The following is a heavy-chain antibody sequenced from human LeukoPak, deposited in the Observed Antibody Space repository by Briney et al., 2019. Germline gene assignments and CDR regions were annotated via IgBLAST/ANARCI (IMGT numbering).Heavy chain of an antibody. J-gene: IGHJ4*02. V-gene: IGHV1-8*01. CDR3: ARGIIAAAGDFDY. CDR1: GYTFTSYD. D-gene: IGHD6-13*01. CDR2: MNPNSGNT. Sequence: ASVKVSFKASGYTFTSYDINWVRQATGQGLEWMGWMNPNSGNTGYAQKFQGRVTMTRNTSISTAYMELSSLRSEDTAVYYCARGIIAAAGDFDYWGQGTLVTVSS.